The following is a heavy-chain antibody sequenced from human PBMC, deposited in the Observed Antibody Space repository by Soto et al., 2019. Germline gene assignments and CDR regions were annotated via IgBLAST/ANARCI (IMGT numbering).Heavy chain of an antibody. V-gene: IGHV3-23*01. CDR1: GFTFSSDA. CDR3: AKDQIVVVIYFDY. Sequence: GSLRLSCAASGFTFSSDAMSWVRQAPGKGLEWVSAISGSGGSTYYADSVKGRFTISRDNSKNTLYLQMNSLRAEDTAVYYCAKDQIVVVIYFDYWGQGTLVNVSS. CDR2: ISGSGGST. J-gene: IGHJ4*02. D-gene: IGHD3-22*01.